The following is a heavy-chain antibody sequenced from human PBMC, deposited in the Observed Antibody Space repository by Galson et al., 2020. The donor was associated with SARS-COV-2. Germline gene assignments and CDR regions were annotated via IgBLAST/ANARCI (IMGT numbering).Heavy chain of an antibody. Sequence: SETLSLTCTVSGDSINSVSYDCGWIRQPAGKGLEWIWRVYTSGTTNYNPSLKSRVTVLMDRSKNQFSLKLTSVTAAASAVYFCTREGGSVAATPGGMDVWGKGTTVTVSS. D-gene: IGHD6-19*01. CDR2: VYTSGTT. V-gene: IGHV4-61*02. CDR1: GDSINSVSYD. J-gene: IGHJ6*04. CDR3: TREGGSVAATPGGMDV.